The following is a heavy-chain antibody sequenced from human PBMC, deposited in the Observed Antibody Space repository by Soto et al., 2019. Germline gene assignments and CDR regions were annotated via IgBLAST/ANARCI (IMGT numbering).Heavy chain of an antibody. V-gene: IGHV3-48*02. Sequence: EVQLMESGGGLVQPGGSLRLSCAASGFTFSSFSMNWVRQAPGKGLEWVSYISSSSSTIYYADSVRGRFTISRDNAKNSLYLQMNSLRDEDTAVLYFARDAPRCSCGTCLAYWGQGPLVTVSS. CDR1: GFTFSSFS. J-gene: IGHJ4*02. CDR2: ISSSSSTI. D-gene: IGHD2-15*01. CDR3: ARDAPRCSCGTCLAY.